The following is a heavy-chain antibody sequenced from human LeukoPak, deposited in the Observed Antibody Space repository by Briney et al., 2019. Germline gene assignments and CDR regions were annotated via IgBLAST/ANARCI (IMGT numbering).Heavy chain of an antibody. V-gene: IGHV3-21*05. CDR3: ARAISIAAAAYDAFDI. CDR1: GFTFSSYS. J-gene: IGHJ3*02. Sequence: GGSLRLSCAASGFTFSSYSMNWVRQAPGKGLEWVSYISSSSSYIYYADSVKGRFTISRDNAKNSLYLQMNSLRAEDTAVYYCARAISIAAAAYDAFDIWGQGTMVTVSS. CDR2: ISSSSSYI. D-gene: IGHD6-13*01.